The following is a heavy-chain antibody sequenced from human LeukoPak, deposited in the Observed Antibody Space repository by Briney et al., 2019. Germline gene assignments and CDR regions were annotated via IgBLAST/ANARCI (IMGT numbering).Heavy chain of an antibody. D-gene: IGHD6-13*01. CDR2: FDPEDGET. CDR3: ATGHSSSWSFDY. V-gene: IGHV1-24*01. J-gene: IGHJ4*02. CDR1: GYTLTELS. Sequence: APVKVSCKVSGYTLTELSMHWVRQAPGKGLEWMGGFDPEDGETIYAQKFQGRVTMTEDTSTDTAYMELSSLRSEDTAVYYCATGHSSSWSFDYWGQGTLVTVSS.